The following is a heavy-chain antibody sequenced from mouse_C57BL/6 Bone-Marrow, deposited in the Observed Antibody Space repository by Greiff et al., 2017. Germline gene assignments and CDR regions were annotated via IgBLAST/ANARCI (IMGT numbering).Heavy chain of an antibody. J-gene: IGHJ1*03. CDR1: GYTFTSYW. V-gene: IGHV1-64*01. D-gene: IGHD1-1*01. CDR2: IHPNSGST. CDR3: ARITTVVATNFDV. Sequence: VKLQQPGAELVKPGASVKLSCKASGYTFTSYWMHWVKQRPGQGLEWIGMIHPNSGSTNYNEKFKSKATLTVDKSSSTAYMQLSSLTSEDSAVYYCARITTVVATNFDVWGTGTTVTVSS.